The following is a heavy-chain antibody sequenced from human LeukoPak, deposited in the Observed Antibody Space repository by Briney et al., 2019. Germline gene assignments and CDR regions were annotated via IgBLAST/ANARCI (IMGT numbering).Heavy chain of an antibody. V-gene: IGHV3-23*01. D-gene: IGHD6-13*01. Sequence: PGGSLRLSCAASGFTFSSYAMSWVRQAPGQGLEWVSGISGSGGSTYYADSVKGRFTISRDNSKNTLYLQMNSLRAEDTAVYYCAKGRAYSSSSFDYWGQGTLVTVSS. CDR2: ISGSGGST. J-gene: IGHJ4*02. CDR1: GFTFSSYA. CDR3: AKGRAYSSSSFDY.